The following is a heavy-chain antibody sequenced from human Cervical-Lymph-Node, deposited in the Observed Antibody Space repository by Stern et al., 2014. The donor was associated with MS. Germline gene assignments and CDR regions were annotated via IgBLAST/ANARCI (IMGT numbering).Heavy chain of an antibody. CDR1: GGSISSGGYY. V-gene: IGHV4-31*03. CDR2: IYYSGST. CDR3: ARDRGTTVTNHDAFDI. Sequence: QVQLQESGPGLVKPSQTLSLTCTVSGGSISSGGYYWSWIRQHPGKGLEWIGYIYYSGSTYYNPSLKSRVTISVDTSKNQFSLKLSSVTAADTAVYYCARDRGTTVTNHDAFDIWGQGTMVTVSS. J-gene: IGHJ3*02. D-gene: IGHD4-17*01.